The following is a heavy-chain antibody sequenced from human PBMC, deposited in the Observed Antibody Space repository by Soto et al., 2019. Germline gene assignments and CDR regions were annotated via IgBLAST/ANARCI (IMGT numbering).Heavy chain of an antibody. CDR1: GGSISSGGYY. D-gene: IGHD3-10*01. V-gene: IGHV4-31*03. J-gene: IGHJ6*03. Sequence: SETLSLTCTVSGGSISSGGYYWSWIRQHPGKGLEWIGYIYYSGSTYYNPSLKSRVTISVDTSKNQFSLKLSSVTAADTAVYYCARDHLRGYGSGSPQNLIYYYYYMDVWGKGTTVTVSS. CDR3: ARDHLRGYGSGSPQNLIYYYYYMDV. CDR2: IYYSGST.